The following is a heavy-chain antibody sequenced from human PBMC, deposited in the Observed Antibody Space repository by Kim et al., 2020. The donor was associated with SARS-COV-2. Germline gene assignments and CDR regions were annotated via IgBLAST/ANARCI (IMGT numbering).Heavy chain of an antibody. CDR1: GFNFEDYG. V-gene: IGHV3-20*01. D-gene: IGHD3-16*01. J-gene: IGHJ4*02. Sequence: GGSLRLSCTVSGFNFEDYGMSWVRQAPGKGLEWVSDINWNGGRTGYADFVRGRFTISRDNAKKSLYLQMDSLRAEDTALYHCAKPGEPHRDDFDSGGQGT. CDR2: INWNGGRT. CDR3: AKPGEPHRDDFDS.